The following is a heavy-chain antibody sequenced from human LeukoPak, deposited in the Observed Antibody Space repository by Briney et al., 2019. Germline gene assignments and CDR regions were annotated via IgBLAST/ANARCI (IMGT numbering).Heavy chain of an antibody. CDR3: ARDLGQYYDTSDNWFDP. V-gene: IGHV3-23*01. D-gene: IGHD3-22*01. J-gene: IGHJ5*02. CDR2: ISGSGGST. Sequence: GTLSLTCAVSGGSISSSNWWSWVRQAPGKGLEWVSAISGSGGSTYYADSVKGRFTISRDNAKNTLNLQMNSLRAEDTAVYYCARDLGQYYDTSDNWFDPWGQGTLVTVSS. CDR1: GGSISSSN.